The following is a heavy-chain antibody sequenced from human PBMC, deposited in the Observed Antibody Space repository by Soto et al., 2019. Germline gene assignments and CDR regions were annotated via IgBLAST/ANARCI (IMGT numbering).Heavy chain of an antibody. D-gene: IGHD6-19*01. CDR1: GFTFSSYG. Sequence: GGSLRLSCAASGFTFSSYGMHWVRQAPGKGLEWVAVIWYDGSNKYYADSVKGRFTISRDNSKNTLYLQMNSLRAEYTAVYYCARDQQWLRFDPWGQGTLVTVSS. V-gene: IGHV3-33*01. CDR2: IWYDGSNK. CDR3: ARDQQWLRFDP. J-gene: IGHJ5*02.